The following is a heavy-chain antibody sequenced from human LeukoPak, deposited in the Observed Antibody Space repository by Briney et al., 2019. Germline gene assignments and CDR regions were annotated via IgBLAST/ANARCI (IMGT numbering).Heavy chain of an antibody. V-gene: IGHV2-70*11. CDR2: IDWDDDK. D-gene: IGHD3-22*01. CDR3: ARMRRYYDSSGYPDY. J-gene: IGHJ4*02. CDR1: GFSLSTSGMC. Sequence: SGPALVKPTQTFTLTCTFSGFSLSTSGMCVSWIRQPPGKALEWLARIDWDDDKYYSTSLKTRLTISRDTSKNQVVLTMTNMDPVDTATYYCARMRRYYDSSGYPDYWGQGTLVTVSS.